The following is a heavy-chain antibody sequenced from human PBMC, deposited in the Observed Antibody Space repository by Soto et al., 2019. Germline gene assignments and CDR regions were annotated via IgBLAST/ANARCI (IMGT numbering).Heavy chain of an antibody. V-gene: IGHV4-31*03. J-gene: IGHJ6*02. D-gene: IGHD3-3*01. CDR2: IYYSGST. CDR3: ASKGFFGVVRTHDYYYYGMDV. Sequence: TLSLTCTVSGGSISSGGYYWSWIRQHPGKGLEWIGYIYYSGSTYYNPSLKSRVTISVDTSKNQFSLKLSSVTAADTAVYYCASKGFFGVVRTHDYYYYGMDVWGQGTTVTVSS. CDR1: GGSISSGGYY.